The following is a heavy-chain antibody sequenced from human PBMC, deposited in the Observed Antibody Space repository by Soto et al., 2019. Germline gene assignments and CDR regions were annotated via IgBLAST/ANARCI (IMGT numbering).Heavy chain of an antibody. CDR1: GFTFDTYG. CDR3: ARVTPGNNLYYFSGLDV. V-gene: IGHV3-30-3*01. CDR2: ISYEGSNT. D-gene: IGHD1-1*01. Sequence: QVPLVESGGGVAQPGRSLSLSCVASGFTFDTYGIHWVRQAPGKGLQWVALISYEGSNTYYADSVRGRFTISRDNSKNTLYLQINALRPDDTGVYYCARVTPGNNLYYFSGLDVWGRGTSVTVSS. J-gene: IGHJ6*02.